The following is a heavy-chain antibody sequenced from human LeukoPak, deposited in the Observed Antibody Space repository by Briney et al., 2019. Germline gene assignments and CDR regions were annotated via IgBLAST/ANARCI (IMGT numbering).Heavy chain of an antibody. D-gene: IGHD3-10*01. CDR2: IKDGGIT. CDR1: SGSFSGYY. V-gene: IGHV4-34*01. CDR3: VRGFSGVVGDH. Sequence: SKTLSLTCTVYSGSFSGYYWSWIRLPPGKGLEWIGEIKDGGITNYNPSLRSRVTISKDTSNNQLSLKLHSATAADTAVYYCVRGFSGVVGDHWGQGTLVTVSS. J-gene: IGHJ4*02.